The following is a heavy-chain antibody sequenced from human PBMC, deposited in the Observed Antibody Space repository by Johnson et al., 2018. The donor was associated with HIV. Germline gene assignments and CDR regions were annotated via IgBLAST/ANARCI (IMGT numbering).Heavy chain of an antibody. J-gene: IGHJ3*02. CDR2: IRYDGSNK. Sequence: QVQLVESGGGVVQPVGSLRLSCAASGFTFSNYGMHWVRQAPGKGLEWVAFIRYDGSNKYYADSVKGRFTISRDNVKNSLYLQMNSLRAEDTAVYYCARHRTSSTMGAFDIWGQGTMVTVSS. V-gene: IGHV3-30*02. CDR1: GFTFSNYG. CDR3: ARHRTSSTMGAFDI. D-gene: IGHD6-6*01.